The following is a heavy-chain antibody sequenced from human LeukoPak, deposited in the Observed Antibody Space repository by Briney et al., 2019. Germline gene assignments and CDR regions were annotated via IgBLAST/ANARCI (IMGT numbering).Heavy chain of an antibody. CDR1: GLPYSRYW. Sequence: GGSLRLSCAASGLPYSRYWMSWVRHAPGKGLEWVANIRQDGSEKYYVDSVKGRFTISRDNAKNSLYLQMNSLRAEDTAVYYCAHIAAAATPHAFDIWGQGTMVTVSS. CDR3: AHIAAAATPHAFDI. V-gene: IGHV3-7*03. CDR2: IRQDGSEK. D-gene: IGHD6-13*01. J-gene: IGHJ3*02.